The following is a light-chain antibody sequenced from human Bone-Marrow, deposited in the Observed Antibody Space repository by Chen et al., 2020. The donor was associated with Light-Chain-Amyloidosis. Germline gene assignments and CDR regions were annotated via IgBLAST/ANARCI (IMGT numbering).Light chain of an antibody. CDR1: NIGGKD. CDR2: KNT. J-gene: IGLJ3*02. CDR3: HVWDSYTAV. Sequence: SYELTQPLSVSVALGQTATITCEGNNIGGKDVHWYQQRPGQAPVLVIYKNTNRPSGIPERLSGSNSENTATLTSSRAQAGDEADYHCHVWDSYTAVFGGGTKLTVL. V-gene: IGLV3-9*01.